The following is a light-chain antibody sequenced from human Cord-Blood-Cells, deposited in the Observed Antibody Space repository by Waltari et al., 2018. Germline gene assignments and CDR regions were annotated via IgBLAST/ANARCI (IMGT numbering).Light chain of an antibody. CDR2: DAS. Sequence: EIVLSQFPPTLSLSPGERAPISCRASQSVSSYLAWYQQKPGQAPRLLIYDASNRATGIPARFSGSGSGTDFTLTISSLEPEDFAVYYCQQRSNWPTFGGGTKVEIK. J-gene: IGKJ4*01. CDR1: QSVSSY. V-gene: IGKV3-11*01. CDR3: QQRSNWPT.